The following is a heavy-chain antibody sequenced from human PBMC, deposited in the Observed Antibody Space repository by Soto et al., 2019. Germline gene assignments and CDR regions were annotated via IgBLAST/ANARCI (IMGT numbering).Heavy chain of an antibody. CDR1: GFTFSSYA. J-gene: IGHJ4*02. Sequence: EVQLLESGGGLVQPGGSLRLSCAASGFTFSSYAMSWVRQAPGKGLEWVSAISGSGGNTYYADSVKGRFTISRDNSRNPLYLQMNSLRAEDTALYYCARGLGSYDGSAFYSPKGDFDYWGQGTLVTGSS. CDR3: ARGLGSYDGSAFYSPKGDFDY. V-gene: IGHV3-23*01. CDR2: ISGSGGNT. D-gene: IGHD3-22*01.